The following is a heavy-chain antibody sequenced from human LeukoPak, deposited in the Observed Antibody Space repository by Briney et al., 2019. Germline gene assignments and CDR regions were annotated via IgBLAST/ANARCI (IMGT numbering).Heavy chain of an antibody. V-gene: IGHV1-8*01. J-gene: IGHJ4*02. CDR1: GYTITSYD. D-gene: IGHD4-17*01. CDR2: MNPNSGNT. Sequence: ASVKVSCKASGYTITSYDINWVRQATGQGLEWMGWMNPNSGNTGYAQKFQGRVTMTRNTSISTAYMELSSLRSEDTAVYYCARGLVVSTVTPDYWGQGTLVTVSS. CDR3: ARGLVVSTVTPDY.